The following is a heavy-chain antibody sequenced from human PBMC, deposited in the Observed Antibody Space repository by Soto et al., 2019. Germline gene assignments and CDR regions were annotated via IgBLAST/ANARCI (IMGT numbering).Heavy chain of an antibody. Sequence: QVQLVQSGAEVKKPGASVKVSCKAPRYIFTAYFMHWVRQAPGQGLEWMGWINPNNGATHYGLSFQGRVTLTRDTANSTAYREQSSLRSDDTAAYYCASHDPGARFDPWGQGTLVIVSS. J-gene: IGHJ5*02. D-gene: IGHD1-1*01. CDR3: ASHDPGARFDP. V-gene: IGHV1-2*02. CDR1: RYIFTAYF. CDR2: INPNNGAT.